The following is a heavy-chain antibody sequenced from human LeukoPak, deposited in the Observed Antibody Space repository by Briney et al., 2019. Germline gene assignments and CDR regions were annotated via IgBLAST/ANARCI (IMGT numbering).Heavy chain of an antibody. J-gene: IGHJ5*02. CDR2: ITFSGGT. D-gene: IGHD2-8*01. CDR1: GGSISSSN. Sequence: PSETLSLTCTVSGGSISSSNWNWIRQAPGKGLEWIGYITFSGGTNYNPSLGSRVTISLDMSKNQFSLKLTSVTAADTAIYYCARESVYATNWYDPWGQGTLVTVSS. V-gene: IGHV4-59*01. CDR3: ARESVYATNWYDP.